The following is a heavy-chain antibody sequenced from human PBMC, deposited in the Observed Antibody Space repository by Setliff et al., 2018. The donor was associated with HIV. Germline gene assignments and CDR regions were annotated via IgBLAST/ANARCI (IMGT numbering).Heavy chain of an antibody. J-gene: IGHJ3*02. CDR1: GYSFTSYW. V-gene: IGHV5-10-1*01. D-gene: IGHD1-20*01. CDR2: IDPSDSYT. Sequence: GESLKISCKGSGYSFTSYWISWVRQMPGKGLEWMGRIDPSDSYTYYSPSFQGHVTISADKSISTAYLQWSSLKASDTAMYYCARRIANWNVDDAFDIWGQGTMVTVSS. CDR3: ARRIANWNVDDAFDI.